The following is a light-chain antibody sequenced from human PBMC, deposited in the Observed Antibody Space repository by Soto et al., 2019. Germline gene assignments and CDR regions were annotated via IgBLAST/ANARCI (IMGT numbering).Light chain of an antibody. CDR1: QSVRSTY. Sequence: EIVLTPSPGTLSLSPGERATLSCRASQSVRSTYLAWYQQKPGQAPRLLIYGASTRATGIPDRFSGSGSGTDFTLTISRLEPEDFAVYYCQQYNNWPRTFGQGTKVDIK. CDR2: GAS. V-gene: IGKV3-20*01. CDR3: QQYNNWPRT. J-gene: IGKJ1*01.